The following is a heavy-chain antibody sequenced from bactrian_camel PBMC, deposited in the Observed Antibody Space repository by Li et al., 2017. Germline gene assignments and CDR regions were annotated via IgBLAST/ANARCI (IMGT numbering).Heavy chain of an antibody. CDR1: GLSVSDSS. D-gene: IGHD3*01. Sequence: VQLVESGGGLVQPGESLRLSCAPSGLSVSDSSMAWFRQSPGKEPEAVAAIRRDDLTAYTDSVKGRFTITKGNAKNILYLQMNNLTPEDSATYRCAASWDVTANAALSRMVSPEFGYWGEGTQVTVS. CDR2: IRRDDLT. V-gene: IGHV3S67*01. CDR3: AASWDVTANAALSRMVSPEFGY. J-gene: IGHJ6*01.